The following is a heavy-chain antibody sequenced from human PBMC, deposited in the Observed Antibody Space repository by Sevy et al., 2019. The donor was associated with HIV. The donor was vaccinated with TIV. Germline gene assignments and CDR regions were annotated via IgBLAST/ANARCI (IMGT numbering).Heavy chain of an antibody. CDR1: XXXXXXYX. Sequence: GGSLRLSCAASXXXXXXYXMXWVRQAPGKXLEWVSSIXXXXYIYYADSVKGRFTISRDNAKNSLYLQMNSLRAEDTAVYYCARDVEHIXXPRXGXXXXWGQGTLVTVSS. CDR2: IXXXXYI. CDR3: ARDVEHIXXPRXGXXXX. D-gene: IGHD2-21*01. J-gene: IGHJ4*02. V-gene: IGHV3-21*01.